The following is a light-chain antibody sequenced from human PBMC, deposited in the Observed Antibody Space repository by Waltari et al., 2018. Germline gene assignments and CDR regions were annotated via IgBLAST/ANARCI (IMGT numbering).Light chain of an antibody. Sequence: DIQMTQSPSSVSASVGARVTITCRASQGINSWLAWYQQQPGTAPKLLIYFASRLQSGVPSRFSGSGSGTDFTLTINSLQPEDFATYYCQQANSFPYSFGQGTRLEIK. CDR3: QQANSFPYS. J-gene: IGKJ2*01. V-gene: IGKV1-12*01. CDR1: QGINSW. CDR2: FAS.